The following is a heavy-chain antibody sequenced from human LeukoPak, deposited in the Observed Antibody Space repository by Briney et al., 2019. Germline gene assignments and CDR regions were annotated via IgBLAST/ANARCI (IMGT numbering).Heavy chain of an antibody. D-gene: IGHD3-3*01. J-gene: IGHJ6*03. CDR2: IYTSGST. Sequence: SETLSLTCTVSGGSISSYYWSWIRQPAGKGLEWIGRIYTSGSTNYSPSLKSRVTMSVDTSKNQFSLKLSSVTAADTAVYYCARGRYYDFWSGYYGGYMDVWGKGTTVTVSS. CDR1: GGSISSYY. V-gene: IGHV4-4*07. CDR3: ARGRYYDFWSGYYGGYMDV.